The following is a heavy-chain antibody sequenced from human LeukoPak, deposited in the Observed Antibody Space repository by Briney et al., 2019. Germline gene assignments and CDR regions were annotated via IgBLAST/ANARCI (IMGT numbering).Heavy chain of an antibody. CDR2: IKQDGSEK. Sequence: SGGSLRLPCEASGFTFSSYWMSWVRQAPGKGLEWVANIKQDGSEKYYVDSVKGRFTISRDNAKNSLYLQMNSLRAEDTAVYYCAREKLERRDNWFDPWGQGTLVTVSS. D-gene: IGHD1-1*01. CDR3: AREKLERRDNWFDP. J-gene: IGHJ5*02. CDR1: GFTFSSYW. V-gene: IGHV3-7*03.